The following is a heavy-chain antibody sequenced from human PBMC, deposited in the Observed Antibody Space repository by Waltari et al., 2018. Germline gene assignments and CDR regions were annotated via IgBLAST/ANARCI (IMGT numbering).Heavy chain of an antibody. J-gene: IGHJ4*01. CDR2: INPNSGGT. CDR3: ARDVSTAAGLYYFDY. Sequence: QVQLVQSGAEVKKPGASVKVSCKASGYTFTGYYMHWVRQAPGQGLEWMGWINPNSGGTNYAQKFQGRVTMTRDTSISTAYMELSRLRSDDTAVYYCARDVSTAAGLYYFDYWGHGTLVTVSS. V-gene: IGHV1-2*02. D-gene: IGHD6-13*01. CDR1: GYTFTGYY.